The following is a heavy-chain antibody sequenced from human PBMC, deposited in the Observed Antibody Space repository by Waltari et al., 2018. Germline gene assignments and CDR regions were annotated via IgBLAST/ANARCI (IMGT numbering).Heavy chain of an antibody. CDR2: ISSSGSTI. V-gene: IGHV3-48*03. D-gene: IGHD3-3*01. J-gene: IGHJ4*02. CDR1: GFTFSSYE. CDR3: ARGSITIFGVVTY. Sequence: EVQLVESGGALVQPGGAVRLSCVASGFTFSSYEMQWVRQAPGRVLWLGSYISSSGSTIYYADSVKGRFTISRDNAKNSLYLQMNSLRAEDTALYYCARGSITIFGVVTYWGQGTLVTVSS.